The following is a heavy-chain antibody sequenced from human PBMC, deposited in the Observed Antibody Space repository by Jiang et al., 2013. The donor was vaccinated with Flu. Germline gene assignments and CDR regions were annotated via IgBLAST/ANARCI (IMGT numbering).Heavy chain of an antibody. CDR2: IYYSGST. CDR1: GGSISSSSYY. J-gene: IGHJ3*02. CDR3: ARWPMVRGVAHDAFDI. V-gene: IGHV4-39*01. Sequence: GLVKPSETLSLTCTVSGGSISSSSYYWGWIRQPPGKGLEWIGSIYYSGSTYYNPSLKSRVTISVDTSKNQFSLKLSSVTAADTAVYYCARWPMVRGVAHDAFDIWGQGTMVTVSS. D-gene: IGHD3-10*01.